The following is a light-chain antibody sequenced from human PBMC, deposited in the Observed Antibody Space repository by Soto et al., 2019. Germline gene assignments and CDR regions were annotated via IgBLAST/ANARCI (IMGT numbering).Light chain of an antibody. CDR2: GNI. CDR1: SSNVGTIF. CDR3: QSYDSSLSGWV. V-gene: IGLV1-40*01. J-gene: IGLJ3*02. Sequence: QSVLTQPPSVSGTPGQSVTISCSGSSSNVGTIFVYWYQQIPGTAPKLLIYGNINRPSGVPDRFSGSKSGTSASLAITGLQAEDEADYYCQSYDSSLSGWVFGGGTKLTVL.